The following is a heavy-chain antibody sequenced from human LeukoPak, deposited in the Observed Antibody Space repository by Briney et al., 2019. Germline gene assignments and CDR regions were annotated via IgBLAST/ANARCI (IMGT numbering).Heavy chain of an antibody. Sequence: GGSLRLSCAASGFTFSSYWMSWVRQAPGKGLEWVANIKQDGSEKYYVDSVKGRSTISRDNAKNSLYLQMNSLRAEDTAVYYCATVPTLYCGGDCGVDAFDIWAQGTMVTVSS. CDR2: IKQDGSEK. V-gene: IGHV3-7*01. D-gene: IGHD2-21*02. J-gene: IGHJ3*02. CDR3: ATVPTLYCGGDCGVDAFDI. CDR1: GFTFSSYW.